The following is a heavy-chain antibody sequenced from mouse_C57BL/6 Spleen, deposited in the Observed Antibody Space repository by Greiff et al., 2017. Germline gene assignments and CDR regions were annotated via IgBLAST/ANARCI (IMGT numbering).Heavy chain of an antibody. Sequence: QVQLQQSGAELVMPGASVKLSCKASGYTFTSYWMHWVKQRPGQGLEWIGEIDPSDSYTNYNQKFKGKSTLTVDKSSSTAYMQLSSLTSEDSAVYYCARRTYSNYDAMDYWGQGTSVTVSS. D-gene: IGHD2-5*01. J-gene: IGHJ4*01. CDR2: IDPSDSYT. CDR1: GYTFTSYW. V-gene: IGHV1-69*01. CDR3: ARRTYSNYDAMDY.